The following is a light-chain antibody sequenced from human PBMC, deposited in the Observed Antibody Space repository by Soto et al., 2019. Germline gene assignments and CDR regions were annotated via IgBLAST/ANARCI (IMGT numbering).Light chain of an antibody. Sequence: QSALTQPASVSGSPGQSITISCTGTSSDVGGYNYVSWYQQHPGKAPKLMIYDVSNRPSGVSNRCSGSKSGNTASLTLSGLQAEDEADYYCSSSTSSSTLVFGGGTKVTVL. CDR2: DVS. J-gene: IGLJ2*01. CDR1: SSDVGGYNY. CDR3: SSSTSSSTLV. V-gene: IGLV2-14*01.